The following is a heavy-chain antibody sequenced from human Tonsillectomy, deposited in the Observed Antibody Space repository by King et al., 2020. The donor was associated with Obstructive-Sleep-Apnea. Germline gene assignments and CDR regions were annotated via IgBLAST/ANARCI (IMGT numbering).Heavy chain of an antibody. Sequence: EVQLVESGGGLVQPGGSLRLSCAASGFTFSSYWMSWVRQAPGKGLEWVANIKQDGSEKYNVDSVKGRFTISRDNAKNSLYLQMNSLRAEDTAVYYCARGIREAAASLGYWGQGTLVTVSS. V-gene: IGHV3-7*03. CDR1: GFTFSSYW. CDR3: ARGIREAAASLGY. CDR2: IKQDGSEK. D-gene: IGHD6-13*01. J-gene: IGHJ4*02.